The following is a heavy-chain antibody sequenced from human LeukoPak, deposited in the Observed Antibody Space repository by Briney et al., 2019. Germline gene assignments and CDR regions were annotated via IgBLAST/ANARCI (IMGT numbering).Heavy chain of an antibody. Sequence: QSGRSLRLSCAASGFTFSSYAMHWVRQAPGKGLEWVAFIRYDGTNKYYADSVKGRFTISRDNSKNTLYLQMNSLRAEDTAVYYCAKDLFGVRGGTNWGQGTLITVSS. CDR3: AKDLFGVRGGTN. J-gene: IGHJ4*02. CDR2: IRYDGTNK. V-gene: IGHV3-30*02. CDR1: GFTFSSYA. D-gene: IGHD3-10*01.